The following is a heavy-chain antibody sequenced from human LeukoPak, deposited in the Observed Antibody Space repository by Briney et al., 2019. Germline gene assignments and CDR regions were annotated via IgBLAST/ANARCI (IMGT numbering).Heavy chain of an antibody. CDR1: GGSFSGYY. Sequence: SETLSLTCAVYGGSFSGYYWSWIRQPPGKGLEWIGEINHSGSTSYNPSLKSRVTISVDTSKNQFSLKLSSVTAADTAVYYCARAEDIVVVPAAKKGAYDYWGQGTLVTVSS. J-gene: IGHJ4*02. CDR2: INHSGST. V-gene: IGHV4-34*01. D-gene: IGHD2-2*01. CDR3: ARAEDIVVVPAAKKGAYDY.